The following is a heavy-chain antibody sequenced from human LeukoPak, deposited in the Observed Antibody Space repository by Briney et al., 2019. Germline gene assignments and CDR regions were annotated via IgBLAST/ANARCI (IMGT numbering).Heavy chain of an antibody. CDR2: INTNTGNP. D-gene: IGHD2-15*01. J-gene: IGHJ6*02. V-gene: IGHV7-4-1*02. CDR1: GYTFTSYA. Sequence: ASVKVSCKASGYTFTSYAMNWVRQAPGQGLEWMGWINTNTGNPTYAQGFTGRFVFSLDTSVSTAYLQISSLKAEDTAVYYCAGAPYCSGGSCPPLELYYYYGVDVWGQGTTVTVSS. CDR3: AGAPYCSGGSCPPLELYYYYGVDV.